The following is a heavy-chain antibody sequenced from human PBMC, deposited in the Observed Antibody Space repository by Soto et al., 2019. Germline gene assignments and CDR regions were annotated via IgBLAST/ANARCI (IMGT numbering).Heavy chain of an antibody. V-gene: IGHV3-23*01. Sequence: EVQLLESGGGLVQPGGSLRLSCVGSGFTFINYAMNWVRQTPGKGLEWVSTISGGGDKTFDADTVKGRFTISRDNSKNAVNLQMNSLRANDTAGYYCARKVLGSTSRPDWWYFDLWGRGTLVTVSS. CDR1: GFTFINYA. CDR3: ARKVLGSTSRPDWWYFDL. CDR2: ISGGGDKT. J-gene: IGHJ2*01. D-gene: IGHD2-2*01.